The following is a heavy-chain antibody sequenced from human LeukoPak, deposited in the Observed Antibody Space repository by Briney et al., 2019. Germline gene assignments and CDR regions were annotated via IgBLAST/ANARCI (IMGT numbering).Heavy chain of an antibody. CDR1: GGSFSGYY. Sequence: SETLSLTCAVYGGSFSGYYWSWIRQPPGKGLEWIGEINHSGSTNYNPSLKSRVTISVDTSKNQFSLKLSSVTAADTAVYYCAGHGGRYCSSTSCSGWFDPWGQGTLVTVSS. V-gene: IGHV4-34*01. CDR2: INHSGST. D-gene: IGHD2-2*01. J-gene: IGHJ5*02. CDR3: AGHGGRYCSSTSCSGWFDP.